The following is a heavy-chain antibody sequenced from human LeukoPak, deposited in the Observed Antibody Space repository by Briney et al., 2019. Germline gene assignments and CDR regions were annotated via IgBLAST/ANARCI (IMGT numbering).Heavy chain of an antibody. CDR3: ARGSDCSGGSCYSYWYFDL. V-gene: IGHV3-23*01. J-gene: IGHJ2*01. CDR2: ISGSSDSP. D-gene: IGHD2-15*01. CDR1: GFTFSNCA. Sequence: GGSLRLSCAASGFTFSNCAMNWVRQAPGKGLEWVSSISGSSDSPYFADSVKGRFTVSRDNSNNTLYLQMNSLRAEDTAMYYCARGSDCSGGSCYSYWYFDLWGRGTLVTVSS.